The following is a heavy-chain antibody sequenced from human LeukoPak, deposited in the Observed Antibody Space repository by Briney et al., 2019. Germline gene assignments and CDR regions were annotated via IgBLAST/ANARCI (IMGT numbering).Heavy chain of an antibody. V-gene: IGHV4-30-2*01. D-gene: IGHD2-15*01. J-gene: IGHJ3*01. CDR1: NDSIASGPYY. CDR3: ARGGPAATLGGDSFDL. CDR2: IWQNGYT. Sequence: PSETLSLTCTVSNDSIASGPYYWSCIRQPPGKGLECIGYIWQNGYTYYSPSLMGRVSISVDQSKNHFSLRLASVTAADTAVYFCARGGPAATLGGDSFDLWGQGTMVTVSS.